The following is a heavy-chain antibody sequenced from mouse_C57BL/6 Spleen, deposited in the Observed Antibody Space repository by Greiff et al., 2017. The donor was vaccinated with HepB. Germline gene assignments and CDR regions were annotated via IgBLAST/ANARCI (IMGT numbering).Heavy chain of an antibody. J-gene: IGHJ2*01. CDR3: ASSGYYDPYYFDY. V-gene: IGHV1-63*01. D-gene: IGHD2-4*01. CDR2: IYPGGGYT. Sequence: VQLQQSGAELVRPGTSVKMSCKASGYTFTNYWIGWAKQRPGHGLEWIGDIYPGGGYTNYNEKFKGKATLTADKSSSTAYMQFSSLTSEDSAIYYCASSGYYDPYYFDYWGQGTTLTVSS. CDR1: GYTFTNYW.